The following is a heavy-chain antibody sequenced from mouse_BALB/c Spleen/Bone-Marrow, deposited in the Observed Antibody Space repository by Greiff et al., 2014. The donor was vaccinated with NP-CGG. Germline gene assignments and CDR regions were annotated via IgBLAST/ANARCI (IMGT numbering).Heavy chain of an antibody. CDR3: ARGRYDFAY. Sequence: VQLVESGPELVRPGVSVKISCKGSGYTFTDYAMHWVKQSHAKSLEWIGVISTYSGNTNYNQKFKGKATMTVGKSSSTAYMELARLTSEDSAIYYCARGRYDFAYWGQGTLVTVSA. D-gene: IGHD2-3*01. CDR2: ISTYSGNT. V-gene: IGHV1-67*01. CDR1: GYTFTDYA. J-gene: IGHJ3*01.